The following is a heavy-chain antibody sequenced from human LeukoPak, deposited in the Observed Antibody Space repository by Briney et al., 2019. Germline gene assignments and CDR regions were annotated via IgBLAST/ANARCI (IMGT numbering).Heavy chain of an antibody. J-gene: IGHJ5*02. CDR3: AREYCSGGGCYNWFDP. V-gene: IGHV1-8*01. D-gene: IGHD2-15*01. CDR1: GYTFTSYD. CDR2: MNPNSGNT. Sequence: GASVKVSCKASGYTFTSYDINWVRQATGQGLEWMGWMNPNSGNTGYAQKFQGRVTMTRNTSISTAYMELSSLRSEDTAVYYCAREYCSGGGCYNWFDPWGQGTLVTVSS.